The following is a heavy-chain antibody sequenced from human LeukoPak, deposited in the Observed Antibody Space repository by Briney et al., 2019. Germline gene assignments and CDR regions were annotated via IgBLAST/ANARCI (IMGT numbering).Heavy chain of an antibody. CDR2: IYSGGST. V-gene: IGHV3-53*01. Sequence: AGGSLRLSCAASGFTVSSNYMSWVRQAPGKGLEWVSVIYSGGSTYYADSVKGRFTISRDNSKNTLYLQMNSLRAEDTAMYYCAKGVGYYDSSGYYSKYYGMDVWGQGTTVTVSS. CDR1: GFTVSSNY. J-gene: IGHJ6*02. CDR3: AKGVGYYDSSGYYSKYYGMDV. D-gene: IGHD3-22*01.